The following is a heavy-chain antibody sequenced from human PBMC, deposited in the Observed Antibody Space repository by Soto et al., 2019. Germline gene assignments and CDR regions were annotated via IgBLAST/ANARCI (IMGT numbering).Heavy chain of an antibody. V-gene: IGHV3-21*01. CDR1: GFTFSSYS. CDR2: ISSSSSYI. Sequence: GGSLRLSCAASGFTFSSYSMNWVRQAPGKGLEWVSSISSSSSYIYYADSVKGRFTISRDNAKNSLYLQMNSLRAEDTAVYYCARDLPTRVRFLGVYYFDYWGQGTLVTVSS. CDR3: ARDLPTRVRFLGVYYFDY. J-gene: IGHJ4*02. D-gene: IGHD3-3*01.